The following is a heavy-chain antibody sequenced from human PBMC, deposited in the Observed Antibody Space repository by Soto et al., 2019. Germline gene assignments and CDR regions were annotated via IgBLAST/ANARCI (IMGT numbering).Heavy chain of an antibody. CDR3: ARAPITIFGVVIIRTFDY. V-gene: IGHV3-30-3*01. CDR2: ISYDGSNK. CDR1: GFTFSSYA. D-gene: IGHD3-3*01. Sequence: GGSLRLSCAASGFTFSSYAMHWVRQAPGKGLEWVAVISYDGSNKYYADSVKGRFTISRDNSKNTLYLQMNSLRAEDTAVYYCARAPITIFGVVIIRTFDYWGQGTLVTVSS. J-gene: IGHJ4*02.